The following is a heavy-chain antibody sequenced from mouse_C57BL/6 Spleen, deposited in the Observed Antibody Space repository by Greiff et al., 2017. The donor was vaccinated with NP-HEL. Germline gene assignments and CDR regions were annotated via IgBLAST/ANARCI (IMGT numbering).Heavy chain of an antibody. J-gene: IGHJ2*01. Sequence: QVQLKESGAELARPGASVKLSCKASGYTFTSYGISWVKQRTGQGLEWIGEIYPRSGNTYYNEKFKGKATLTADKSSSTAYMELRSLTSEDSAVYFCARYPPSTVGNYWGQGTTLTVSS. D-gene: IGHD1-1*01. CDR3: ARYPPSTVGNY. CDR1: GYTFTSYG. V-gene: IGHV1-81*01. CDR2: IYPRSGNT.